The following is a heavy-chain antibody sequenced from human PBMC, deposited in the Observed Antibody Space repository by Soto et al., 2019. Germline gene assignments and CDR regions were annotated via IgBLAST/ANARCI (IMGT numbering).Heavy chain of an antibody. D-gene: IGHD2-8*02. CDR1: GFTFSSYG. CDR3: AIDHTEYCTGGSINWFDP. J-gene: IGHJ5*02. V-gene: IGHV3-33*01. Sequence: QVQLVESGGGVVQPGRSLRLSCAASGFTFSSYGMHWVRQAPGKGLEWVAVIWYDGSNKYYADSVKGLFTISRDNSKNTXXLEMNRLRAEDTAVYYCAIDHTEYCTGGSINWFDPWVEGTLGSVSS. CDR2: IWYDGSNK.